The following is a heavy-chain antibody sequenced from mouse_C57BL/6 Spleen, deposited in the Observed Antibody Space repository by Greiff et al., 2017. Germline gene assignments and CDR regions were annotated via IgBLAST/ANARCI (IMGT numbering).Heavy chain of an antibody. CDR3: ARDAFGTRAMDY. Sequence: EVKLVESGGGLVQSGRSLRLSCATSGFTFSDFYMEWVRQAPGKGLEWIAASRNKANDYTTEYSASVKGRFIVSRDTSQSILYLQMNALRAEDTAIYYCARDAFGTRAMDYWGQGTSVTVSS. V-gene: IGHV7-1*01. CDR2: SRNKANDYTT. CDR1: GFTFSDFY. D-gene: IGHD4-1*01. J-gene: IGHJ4*01.